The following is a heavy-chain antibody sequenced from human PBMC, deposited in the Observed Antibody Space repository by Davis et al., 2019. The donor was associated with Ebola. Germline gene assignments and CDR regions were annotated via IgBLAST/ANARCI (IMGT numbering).Heavy chain of an antibody. Sequence: GGSLRLSCAASGFSFSNYAMNWVRQAPGKGLEWVSSISSSSSYIYYADSVKGRFTISRDNSKNTLYLQMNSLRAEDTAVYYCAKVQSGHWGQGTLVTVSS. V-gene: IGHV3-21*01. CDR1: GFSFSNYA. CDR2: ISSSSSYI. D-gene: IGHD1-26*01. CDR3: AKVQSGH. J-gene: IGHJ4*02.